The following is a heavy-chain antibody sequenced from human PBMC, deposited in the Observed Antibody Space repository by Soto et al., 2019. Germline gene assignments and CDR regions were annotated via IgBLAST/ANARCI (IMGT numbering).Heavy chain of an antibody. Sequence: QGQLQESGPGLVKPSQTLSLTCTVSVGSLSSGGYYWSWIRQHPVKGLEWIGYIYYSGSTYYNPSLKSRVTTSVDTSKNQFSLKLSSVTAADTAVYYCARDLSNGSGIDLWGRGTLVTVSS. CDR3: ARDLSNGSGIDL. V-gene: IGHV4-31*03. CDR2: IYYSGST. CDR1: VGSLSSGGYY. D-gene: IGHD3-10*01. J-gene: IGHJ2*01.